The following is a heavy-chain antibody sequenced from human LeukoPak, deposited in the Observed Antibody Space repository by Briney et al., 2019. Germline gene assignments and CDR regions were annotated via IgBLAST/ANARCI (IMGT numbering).Heavy chain of an antibody. CDR1: GFTFSSYG. V-gene: IGHV3-30*02. Sequence: GGSLRLSCAASGFTFSSYGMHWVRQAPGKGLEWVAFIRYDGSNKYYADSVKGRFTISRDNSKNTLYLQMNSLRAEDTAVYYCAKDGRSYYYDSSGFGPLDYWGQGTLVTVSS. J-gene: IGHJ4*02. CDR3: AKDGRSYYYDSSGFGPLDY. D-gene: IGHD3-22*01. CDR2: IRYDGSNK.